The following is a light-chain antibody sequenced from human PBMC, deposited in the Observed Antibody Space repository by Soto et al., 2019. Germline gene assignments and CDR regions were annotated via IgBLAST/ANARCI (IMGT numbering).Light chain of an antibody. CDR3: SSYTRSSTSSG. V-gene: IGLV2-14*01. J-gene: IGLJ1*01. CDR2: EVS. Sequence: QSVLTQPASVSGSPGQSITISCTGTSSDVGGYNYVSWYQQHPGKAPKLMIYEVSNRPSRVSNRFSGSKSGNTASLTISGLQAEDEADYYGSSYTRSSTSSGFGTGTKVTVL. CDR1: SSDVGGYNY.